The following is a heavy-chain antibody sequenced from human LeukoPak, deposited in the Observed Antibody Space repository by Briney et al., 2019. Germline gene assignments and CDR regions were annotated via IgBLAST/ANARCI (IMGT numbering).Heavy chain of an antibody. CDR3: ASGSSLDGSSGWPTHYY. CDR2: INPNSGGT. Sequence: GASVKVSCKASGYTFTGCYMHWVRQAPGQGLEWIGWINPNSGGTHYAQKFQGRVTMTRDTSISTAYMELSSLRSDDTALYYCASGSSLDGSSGWPTHYYWGQGVLVTVSS. CDR1: GYTFTGCY. D-gene: IGHD6-19*01. V-gene: IGHV1-2*02. J-gene: IGHJ4*02.